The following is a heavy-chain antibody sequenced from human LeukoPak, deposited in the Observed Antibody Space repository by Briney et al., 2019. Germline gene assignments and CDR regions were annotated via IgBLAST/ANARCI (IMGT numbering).Heavy chain of an antibody. V-gene: IGHV4-59*01. CDR3: ARVPTPQGYYYYGMDV. D-gene: IGHD4-11*01. CDR1: GGSISSYY. J-gene: IGHJ6*02. Sequence: SETLSLTCTVSGGSISSYYWSWIRQPPGKGLEWLGYIYYSGSTNYNPSLKSRVTISVDTSKNQFSLKLSSVTAADTAVYYCARVPTPQGYYYYGMDVWGQGTTVTVSS. CDR2: IYYSGST.